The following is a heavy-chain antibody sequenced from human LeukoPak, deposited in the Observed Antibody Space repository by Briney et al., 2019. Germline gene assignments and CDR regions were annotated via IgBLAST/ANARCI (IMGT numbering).Heavy chain of an antibody. D-gene: IGHD6-13*01. V-gene: IGHV4-39*01. CDR1: GGPISNTNYC. CDR2: INYSGST. J-gene: IGHJ4*02. CDR3: ARHDRIIASPLV. Sequence: PETLSLTCSVSGGPISNTNYCWGWIRQSPGKGLEWIGSINYSGSTDYNPSLKSRVTMSLDTSKNQFSLKLSSVTAVDTAVYYCARHDRIIASPLVWGQGILVTVSS.